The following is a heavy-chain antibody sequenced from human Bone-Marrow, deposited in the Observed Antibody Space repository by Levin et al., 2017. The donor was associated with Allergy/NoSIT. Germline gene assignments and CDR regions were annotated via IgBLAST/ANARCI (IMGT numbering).Heavy chain of an antibody. V-gene: IGHV4-61*01. CDR2: VYFSGST. J-gene: IGHJ6*03. Sequence: SQTLSLTCTVSGGSVSSVNHYWSWIRQPPGKGLEWIGNVYFSGSTIYNPSLKSRITMSIDTSKNQFSLKLNSVTAADTAVYYCAREYCTGGSCYYYYMDVWGKGTTVTVSS. CDR1: GGSVSSVNHY. CDR3: AREYCTGGSCYYYYMDV. D-gene: IGHD2-15*01.